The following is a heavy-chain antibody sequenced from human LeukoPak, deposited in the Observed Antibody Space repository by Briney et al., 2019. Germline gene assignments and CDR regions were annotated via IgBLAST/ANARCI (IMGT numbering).Heavy chain of an antibody. CDR3: ARGLAITSGKLTWFDP. J-gene: IGHJ5*02. CDR1: GGSFSGYY. CDR2: INHSGST. V-gene: IGHV4-34*01. D-gene: IGHD5-12*01. Sequence: PSETLSLTCAVYGGSFSGYYWSWIRQPPGKGLEWIGEINHSGSTNYNPSLKSRVTISVDTSKNQFSLKLGSVTAADTAVYYCARGLAITSGKLTWFDPWGQGTLVTVSS.